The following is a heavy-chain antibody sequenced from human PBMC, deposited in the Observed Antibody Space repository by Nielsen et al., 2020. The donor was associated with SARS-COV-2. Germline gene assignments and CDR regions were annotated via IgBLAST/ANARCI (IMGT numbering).Heavy chain of an antibody. D-gene: IGHD1-1*01. CDR2: ISGYNGNT. CDR1: GYSFTNYG. Sequence: ASVKVSCKASGYSFTNYGISWVRQAPGQGLEWMGWISGYNGNTGYAQKLQGRVTVTTDTSTNTAYMELRSPRPDDTAVYYCARDRGGTGTTSHWGQGTLVTVSS. V-gene: IGHV1-18*01. J-gene: IGHJ4*02. CDR3: ARDRGGTGTTSH.